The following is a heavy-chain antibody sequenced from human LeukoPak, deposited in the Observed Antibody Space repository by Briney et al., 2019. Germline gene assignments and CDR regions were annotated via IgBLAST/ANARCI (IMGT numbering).Heavy chain of an antibody. CDR1: GFTFSSYA. CDR2: ISYDGSNK. CDR3: ARDGNQPFYYFDY. J-gene: IGHJ4*02. Sequence: GGSLRLSCAASGFTFSSYAMPWVRQAPGKGLEWVAVISYDGSNKYYADSVKGRFTISRDNSKNTLYLQMNSLRAEDTAVYYCARDGNQPFYYFDYWGQGTLVTVSS. V-gene: IGHV3-30-3*01. D-gene: IGHD2-2*01.